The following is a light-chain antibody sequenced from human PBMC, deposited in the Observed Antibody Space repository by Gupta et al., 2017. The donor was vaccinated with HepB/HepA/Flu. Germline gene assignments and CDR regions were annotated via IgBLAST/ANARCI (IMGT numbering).Light chain of an antibody. CDR2: GNN. CDR3: QSFDGSLSAYV. V-gene: IGLV1-40*01. CDR1: TSNIGAGYD. J-gene: IGLJ1*01. Sequence: QSVLTPPPLLSGAPGQRVTISCTGSTSNIGAGYDVHWYQQLPGAAPKLLISGNNNRPAGVPDRVSASRSGTTASLAITELRDEDEADYYCQSFDGSLSAYVFGTGTQVTVL.